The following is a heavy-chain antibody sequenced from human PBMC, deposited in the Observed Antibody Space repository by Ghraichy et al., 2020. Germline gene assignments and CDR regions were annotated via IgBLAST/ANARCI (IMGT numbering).Heavy chain of an antibody. CDR1: GFTFSSYG. CDR2: IRYDGSNK. CDR3: AKPPRRNYDILTGYSLPLGYYYYMDV. D-gene: IGHD3-9*01. V-gene: IGHV3-30*02. J-gene: IGHJ6*03. Sequence: GSLRLSCAASGFTFSSYGMHWVRQAPGKGLEWVAFIRYDGSNKYYADSVKGRFTISRDNSKNTLYLQMNSLRAEDTAVYYCAKPPRRNYDILTGYSLPLGYYYYMDVWGKGTTVTVSS.